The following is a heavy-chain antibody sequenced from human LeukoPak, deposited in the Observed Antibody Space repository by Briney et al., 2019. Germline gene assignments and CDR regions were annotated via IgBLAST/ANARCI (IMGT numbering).Heavy chain of an antibody. D-gene: IGHD6-19*01. J-gene: IGHJ5*02. CDR1: GYTFTDYY. CDR2: VDPEDGET. Sequence: GASVKVSCKASGYTFTDYYMHWVQQAPGKGLEWMGLVDPEDGETIYAEKFQGRVTITADTSTDTAYMELSSLRSEDTAVYYCATYSGEGWFDPWGQGTLVTVSS. V-gene: IGHV1-69-2*01. CDR3: ATYSGEGWFDP.